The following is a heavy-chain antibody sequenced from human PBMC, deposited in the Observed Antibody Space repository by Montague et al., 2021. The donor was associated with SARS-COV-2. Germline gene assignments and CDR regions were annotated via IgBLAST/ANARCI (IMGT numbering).Heavy chain of an antibody. CDR2: IYCSGST. D-gene: IGHD6-19*01. CDR3: ARGSGWMGNAFDI. V-gene: IGHV4-59*01. Sequence: SETLSLICTVSGGSISSYYWSWIRQPPGKGLEWIGYIYCSGSTNYSPSLKSRVTISVDTSKNQFSLKLSSVTAADTAVYYCARGSGWMGNAFDIWGQGTMVTVSS. J-gene: IGHJ3*02. CDR1: GGSISSYY.